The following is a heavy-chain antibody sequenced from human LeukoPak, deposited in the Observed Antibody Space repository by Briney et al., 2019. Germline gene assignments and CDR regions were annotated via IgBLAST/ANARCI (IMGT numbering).Heavy chain of an antibody. CDR3: ARNPGYGSGSLKTFDY. J-gene: IGHJ4*02. D-gene: IGHD3-10*01. CDR1: GYTFSGSD. Sequence: ASVKVSCKASGYTFSGSDMNWVRQAPGQGLEWMGWININTGNPTYVQHFTGRFVFSLDTSVSTAYLQISSLKAEDTAVYYCARNPGYGSGSLKTFDYWGQGALVTVSS. CDR2: ININTGNP. V-gene: IGHV7-4-1*02.